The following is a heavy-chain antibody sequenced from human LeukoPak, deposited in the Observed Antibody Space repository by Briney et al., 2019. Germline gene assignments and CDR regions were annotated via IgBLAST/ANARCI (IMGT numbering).Heavy chain of an antibody. CDR3: ARDRHRSSSLDY. CDR2: ISSSSSYI. CDR1: GFNFSSYI. D-gene: IGHD6-6*01. Sequence: PGGSLRLSCAVSGFNFSSYIMNWVRQAPGKGLEWVSSISSSSSYIYYADSVKGRFTISRDNAKNSLYLQMNSLRAEDTAVYYCARDRHRSSSLDYWGQGTLVTVSS. V-gene: IGHV3-21*01. J-gene: IGHJ4*02.